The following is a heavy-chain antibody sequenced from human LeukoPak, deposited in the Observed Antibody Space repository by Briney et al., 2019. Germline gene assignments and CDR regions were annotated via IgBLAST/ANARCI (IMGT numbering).Heavy chain of an antibody. D-gene: IGHD6-19*01. Sequence: SDTLSLTCVVSGYSISSSNWWGWIRQPPGKGLEWIGYIYYSGSTYYNPSLKSRVTMSVDTSKNQFSLNLTSVTAADTAVYYCAREGSLMGYYSGLGFNYWGQGTLVTVSS. CDR2: IYYSGST. CDR3: AREGSLMGYYSGLGFNY. V-gene: IGHV4-28*03. J-gene: IGHJ4*02. CDR1: GYSISSSNW.